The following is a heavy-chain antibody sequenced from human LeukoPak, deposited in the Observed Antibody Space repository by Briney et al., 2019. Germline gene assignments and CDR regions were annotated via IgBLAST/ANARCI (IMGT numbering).Heavy chain of an antibody. CDR1: CVTFSSYG. J-gene: IGHJ4*02. CDR3: ARGNYHGSGSGDY. D-gene: IGHD3-10*01. Sequence: GGALRLSSGASCVTFSSYGMHWVRRAPRQGLEGVAVIWYDGSDRFYATYVTRRFTISRDNSNYTLSLKMNSLRAEDTAVYYCARGNYHGSGSGDYWGQGTLVTVSS. CDR2: IWYDGSDR. V-gene: IGHV3-33*01.